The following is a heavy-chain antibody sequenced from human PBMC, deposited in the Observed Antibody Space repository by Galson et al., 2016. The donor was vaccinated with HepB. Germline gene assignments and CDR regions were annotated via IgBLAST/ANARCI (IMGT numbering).Heavy chain of an antibody. D-gene: IGHD1/OR15-1a*01. CDR2: IYRSGSI. J-gene: IGHJ2*01. Sequence: TLSLTCGVSGGSISSGGHSWNWIRQPPGKGLEWIAYIYRSGSIYYHPSFKSRVTISLDRSKNQFSLNLTSVTAADTAVYYCARDNVRESNNYWFFDIWGHGTLVSVSS. V-gene: IGHV4-30-2*01. CDR1: GGSISSGGHS. CDR3: ARDNVRESNNYWFFDI.